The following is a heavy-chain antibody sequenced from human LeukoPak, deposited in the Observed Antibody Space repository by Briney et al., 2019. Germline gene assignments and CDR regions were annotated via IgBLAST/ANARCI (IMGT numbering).Heavy chain of an antibody. D-gene: IGHD5-12*01. Sequence: ASVKVSCKASGYTFTSYDINWVRQATGQGLEWMGWINPNSGTTNYAQKFQGRVTMTRDASITTAYMELSRLRSDDTAIYYCARDFSGYDFSFWGQGTLVTVSS. CDR2: INPNSGTT. J-gene: IGHJ4*02. V-gene: IGHV1-2*02. CDR3: ARDFSGYDFSF. CDR1: GYTFTSYD.